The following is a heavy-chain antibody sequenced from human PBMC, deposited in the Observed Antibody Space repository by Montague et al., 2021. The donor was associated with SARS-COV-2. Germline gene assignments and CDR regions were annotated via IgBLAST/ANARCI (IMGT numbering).Heavy chain of an antibody. Sequence: PALVKPTQTLTLTCTFSGFSLSTTGVGVGWLRQPPGKALEWLALIYWDDDKRYSPSLKNRLAVTKDTSKNEVVFTMTNMVPVDTATYYCVHRRDIYDFWSGYYTDQKYEAFNWFDPWGKGILVIVSS. J-gene: IGHJ5*02. CDR1: GFSLSTTGVG. CDR3: VHRRDIYDFWSGYYTDQKYEAFNWFDP. CDR2: IYWDDDK. V-gene: IGHV2-5*02. D-gene: IGHD3-3*01.